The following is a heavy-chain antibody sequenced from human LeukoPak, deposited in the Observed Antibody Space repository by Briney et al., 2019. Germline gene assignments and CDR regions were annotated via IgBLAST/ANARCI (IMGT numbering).Heavy chain of an antibody. CDR3: ARSAYGSGSYYSSPLGY. D-gene: IGHD3-10*01. J-gene: IGHJ4*02. CDR2: INHSGST. CDR1: GGSFSGYY. Sequence: KTSETLSLTCAVYGGSFSGYYWSWIRQPPGKGLEWIGEINHSGSTNYNPSLKSRVTISVDTSKNQFSLKLSSVTAADTAVYYCARSAYGSGSYYSSPLGYWGQGTLVTVSS. V-gene: IGHV4-34*01.